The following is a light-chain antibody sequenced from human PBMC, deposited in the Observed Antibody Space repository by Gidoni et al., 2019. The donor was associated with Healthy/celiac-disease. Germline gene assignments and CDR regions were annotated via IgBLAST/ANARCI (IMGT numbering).Light chain of an antibody. CDR1: QSVLYSSNNKNY. J-gene: IGKJ4*01. Sequence: DIVMTQSPDSLAVSLGERATINCKSSQSVLYSSNNKNYLAWYQQKPGQPPKLLIYWASTRESGVPDRFSGSGSGTAFTLPISSLQAEDVAVYYCQQYYSTPPTFGGGTKVEIK. CDR3: QQYYSTPPT. CDR2: WAS. V-gene: IGKV4-1*01.